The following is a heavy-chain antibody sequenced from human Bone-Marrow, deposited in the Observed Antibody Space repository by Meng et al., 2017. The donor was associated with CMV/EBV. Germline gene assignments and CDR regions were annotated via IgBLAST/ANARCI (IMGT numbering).Heavy chain of an antibody. CDR1: GFTFSSYA. V-gene: IGHV3-7*01. D-gene: IGHD3-10*01. CDR3: ARDAYYYGSGSYGFDY. CDR2: IKQDGSEK. J-gene: IGHJ4*02. Sequence: GESLKISCAASGFTFSSYAMSWVRQAPGKGLEWVANIKQDGSEKYYVDSVKGRFTISRDNAKNSLYLQMNSLRAEDTAVYYCARDAYYYGSGSYGFDYWGQGTLVTVSS.